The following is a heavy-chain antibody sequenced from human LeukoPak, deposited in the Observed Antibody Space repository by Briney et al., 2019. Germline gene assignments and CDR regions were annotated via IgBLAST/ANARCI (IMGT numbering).Heavy chain of an antibody. CDR3: AKDKTMGYYGSGSFCFDY. D-gene: IGHD3-10*01. J-gene: IGHJ4*02. V-gene: IGHV3-23*01. Sequence: GGSLRLSCAASGFSFSNYAMSWVRQAPGKGLEWVSGISGSGGSTYYADSVKGRFTISRDNSKNTLYLQMNSLRAEDTAVYYCAKDKTMGYYGSGSFCFDYRGQGTLVTVSS. CDR2: ISGSGGST. CDR1: GFSFSNYA.